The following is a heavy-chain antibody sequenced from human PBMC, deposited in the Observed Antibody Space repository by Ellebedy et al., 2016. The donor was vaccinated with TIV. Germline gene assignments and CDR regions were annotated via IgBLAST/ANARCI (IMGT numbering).Heavy chain of an antibody. CDR1: GFKFSGYC. CDR2: ISSISDDT. V-gene: IGHV3-21*01. D-gene: IGHD3-3*02. CDR3: AGFSRCAPFVDYLYYMDV. Sequence: PGGSLRLSCEVSGFKFSGYCMNWVRQAPGKGLEWVSSISSISDDTHYTDSVEGRFTISRENAENSLYLQMNSLRPEDTAVYYCAGFSRCAPFVDYLYYMDVWGKGTTVIVPS. J-gene: IGHJ6*03.